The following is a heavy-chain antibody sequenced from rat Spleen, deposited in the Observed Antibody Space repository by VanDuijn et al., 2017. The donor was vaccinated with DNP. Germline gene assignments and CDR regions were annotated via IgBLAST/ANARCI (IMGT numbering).Heavy chain of an antibody. CDR1: GFALTDYH. D-gene: IGHD1-3*01. CDR3: ARGGYGSEYFDY. J-gene: IGHJ2*01. CDR2: IWHAGTT. V-gene: IGHV2-43*01. Sequence: QVQLKESGPGLVQPSQTLSLACTVSGFALTDYHVHWVRQPSGKGLEWMGVIWHAGTTEYSSALKSRLSISRDTSKSQVFLKMNSLRTEDTATYYCARGGYGSEYFDYWGQGVMVTVSS.